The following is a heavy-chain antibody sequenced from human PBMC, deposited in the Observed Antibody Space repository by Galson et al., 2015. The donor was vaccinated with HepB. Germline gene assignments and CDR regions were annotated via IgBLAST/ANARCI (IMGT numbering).Heavy chain of an antibody. CDR2: IYSGGST. V-gene: IGHV3-66*01. Sequence: SLRLSCAASGFTVCSNYMGWVRQAPGKGLEWVSVIYSGGSTYYADSVKGRFTISRDNSKNTLYLQMNSLRAEDTAVYYCARGGYCSSTSCSGLYAFDIWGQGTVVTVSS. J-gene: IGHJ3*02. D-gene: IGHD2-2*01. CDR1: GFTVCSNY. CDR3: ARGGYCSSTSCSGLYAFDI.